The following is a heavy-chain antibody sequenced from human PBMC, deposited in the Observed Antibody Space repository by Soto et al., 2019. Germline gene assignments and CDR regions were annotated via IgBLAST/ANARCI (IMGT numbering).Heavy chain of an antibody. V-gene: IGHV3-23*01. CDR2: ISGSGGST. CDR1: GLTFSSYA. J-gene: IGHJ4*02. CDR3: VRREYCSGGSCYYFDY. Sequence: PGGSLRLSCAASGLTFSSYAMSWVRQAPGKGLEWVSAISGSGGSTYYADSVKGRFTISRDNSKNTLYLQMNSLRAEDTAVYYCVRREYCSGGSCYYFDYWGQGTLVTVS. D-gene: IGHD2-15*01.